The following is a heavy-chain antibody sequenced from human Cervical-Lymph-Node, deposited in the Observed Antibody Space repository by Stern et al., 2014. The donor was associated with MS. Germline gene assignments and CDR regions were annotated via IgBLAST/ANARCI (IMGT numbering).Heavy chain of an antibody. CDR2: ISAYHGNT. CDR1: GYTFTSYG. Sequence: VQLVESGAEVKKPGASVKVSCKASGYTFTSYGISWVRQAPGQGLEWMGWISAYHGNTNYAQKLRGRVTVTKDPPTSKAYMELGGLRSDDTAVYSCARDGGPYYSYGRAFWAQGTTVTVSS. CDR3: ARDGGPYYSYGRAF. D-gene: IGHD3-16*01. V-gene: IGHV1-18*04. J-gene: IGHJ6*02.